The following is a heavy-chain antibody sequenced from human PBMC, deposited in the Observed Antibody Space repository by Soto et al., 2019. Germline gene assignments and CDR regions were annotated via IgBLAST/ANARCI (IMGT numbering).Heavy chain of an antibody. CDR1: GFTFSSYG. Sequence: GGSLRLSCAASGFTFSSYGMHWVRQAPGKGLEWVAVIWYDGSNKCYADSVKGRFTISRDNSKNTLYLQMNSLRAEDTAVYYCAREYMVRGVIRLLGYWGQGTLVTVSS. V-gene: IGHV3-33*01. D-gene: IGHD3-10*01. CDR2: IWYDGSNK. J-gene: IGHJ4*02. CDR3: AREYMVRGVIRLLGY.